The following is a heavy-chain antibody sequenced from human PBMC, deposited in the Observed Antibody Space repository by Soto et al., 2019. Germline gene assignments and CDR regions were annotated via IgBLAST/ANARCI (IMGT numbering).Heavy chain of an antibody. CDR1: GFTFKNYA. J-gene: IGHJ4*02. CDR2: MSGSGGRI. CDR3: VKDPVSGGSGGAWFDY. Sequence: TGWSLRLSCAVSGFTFKNYAMTWVRQAPGKGLEWVSLMSGSGGRIVYAASVKGRFTISRDNSKNTLYLQMNSRRLEDTAVYYCVKDPVSGGSGGAWFDYWGQGTLVTVPS. V-gene: IGHV3-23*01. D-gene: IGHD2-21*02.